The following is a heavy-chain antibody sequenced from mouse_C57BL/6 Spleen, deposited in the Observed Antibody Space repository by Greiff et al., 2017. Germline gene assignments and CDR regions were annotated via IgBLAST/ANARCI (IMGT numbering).Heavy chain of an antibody. J-gene: IGHJ2*02. Sequence: VQVVESGAELMKPGASVKLSCKATGYTFTGYWIEWVKQRPGHGLEWIGEILPGSGSTNYNEKVKGKATFTADTSSNTAYMQLSSLTTEDSAIYYCARKGGRNYSGSSYGYLDYWGQGTSLTVSS. CDR3: ARKGGRNYSGSSYGYLDY. CDR2: ILPGSGST. CDR1: GYTFTGYW. D-gene: IGHD1-1*01. V-gene: IGHV1-9*01.